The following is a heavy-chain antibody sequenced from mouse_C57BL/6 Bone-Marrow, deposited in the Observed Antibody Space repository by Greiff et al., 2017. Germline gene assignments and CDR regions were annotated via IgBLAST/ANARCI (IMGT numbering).Heavy chain of an antibody. D-gene: IGHD2-4*01. V-gene: IGHV1-81*01. Sequence: QVQLQQSGAELARPGASVKLSCKASGYTFTSYGISWVKQRTGQGLEWIGEIYPRSGNTYYNEKFKGKATLTADKSSSTAYMELRRLTSEDSAVYFCARSGNDYSWFAYWGQGTLVTVSA. CDR3: ARSGNDYSWFAY. CDR2: IYPRSGNT. J-gene: IGHJ3*01. CDR1: GYTFTSYG.